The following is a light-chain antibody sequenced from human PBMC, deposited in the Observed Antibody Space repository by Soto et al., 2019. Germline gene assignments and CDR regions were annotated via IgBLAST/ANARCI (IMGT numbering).Light chain of an antibody. CDR2: DVT. Sequence: QSALTQPASVSGSPGQSITISCTGTASDVGGYNFVSWYQQYPGRAPKLMIYDVTNRPSGVSNRFSGSKSGNTASLTISGLQAEDEADYYCTSYTTSSPPDVFGTGTKLTVL. V-gene: IGLV2-14*01. CDR1: ASDVGGYNF. CDR3: TSYTTSSPPDV. J-gene: IGLJ1*01.